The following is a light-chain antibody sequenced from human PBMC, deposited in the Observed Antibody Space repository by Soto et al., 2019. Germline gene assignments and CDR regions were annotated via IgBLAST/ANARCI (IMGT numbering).Light chain of an antibody. Sequence: DIQMTQSPSTLFASVGDRVTITCRASQSISSWLAWFQQKPGKAPKVLIYKASSLESGVPSNFSGSGSGTEFTLTISSLQPDDFATYYCQQYNSYPYTFGQGTRLEIK. CDR2: KAS. J-gene: IGKJ5*01. V-gene: IGKV1-5*03. CDR1: QSISSW. CDR3: QQYNSYPYT.